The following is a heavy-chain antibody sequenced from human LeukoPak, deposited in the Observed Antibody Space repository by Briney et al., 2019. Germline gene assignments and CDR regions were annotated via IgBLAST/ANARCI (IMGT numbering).Heavy chain of an antibody. CDR3: ARDDSWNDVGWFDP. CDR2: FFLKGST. Sequence: SETLSLTCTVSGYSITSAYYWGWIRQPPGKGLEWIGSFFLKGSTYYNPSLKSRVTISVDTSKNQFSLKLSSVTAADTAVYYCARDDSWNDVGWFDPWGQGTLVTVSS. V-gene: IGHV4-38-2*02. CDR1: GYSITSAYY. J-gene: IGHJ5*02. D-gene: IGHD1-1*01.